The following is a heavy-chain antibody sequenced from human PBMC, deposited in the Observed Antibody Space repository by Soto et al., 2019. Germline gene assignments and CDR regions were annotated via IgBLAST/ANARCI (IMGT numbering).Heavy chain of an antibody. CDR3: VRGNSGYGNFDY. V-gene: IGHV3-74*01. J-gene: IGHJ4*02. CDR1: YW. Sequence: YWMHWVRQAPGKGLVWVSRMYTDASSATYADSVKGRFTISRDNAKNTLFLQIDSLRTEDTAVYYCVRGNSGYGNFDYWGEGTLVTVSS. D-gene: IGHD5-12*01. CDR2: MYTDASSA.